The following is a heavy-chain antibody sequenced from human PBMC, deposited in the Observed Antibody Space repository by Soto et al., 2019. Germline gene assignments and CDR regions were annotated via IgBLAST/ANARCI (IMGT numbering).Heavy chain of an antibody. CDR3: AADSAVDGFGVSWLDF. CDR2: IVVGSGST. Sequence: AVKVSCKASGFTFTNSAVQWVRQARGQRLVWIGWIVVGSGSTNYPQKFQERVTITRDMSSSTAYMEVNRLRSEDTAVYYFAADSAVDGFGVSWLDFWGQGTTVTVSS. V-gene: IGHV1-58*01. D-gene: IGHD3-10*01. CDR1: GFTFTNSA. J-gene: IGHJ6*02.